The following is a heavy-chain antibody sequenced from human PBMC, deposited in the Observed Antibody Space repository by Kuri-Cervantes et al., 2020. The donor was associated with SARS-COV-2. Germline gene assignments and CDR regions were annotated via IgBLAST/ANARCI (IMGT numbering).Heavy chain of an antibody. D-gene: IGHD3-22*01. CDR2: VSYDGSNK. V-gene: IGHV3-30-3*01. CDR1: GFSFSHSA. J-gene: IGHJ4*02. Sequence: GGSLRLSCAASGFSFSHSAMHWIRQAPGKGLEWVAIVSYDGSNKYYADSVKGRFTISRDNSKNTLYLQMDSLRTEDTAVYYCARDRNTMIVVTINIDYWGQGALVTVSS. CDR3: ARDRNTMIVVTINIDY.